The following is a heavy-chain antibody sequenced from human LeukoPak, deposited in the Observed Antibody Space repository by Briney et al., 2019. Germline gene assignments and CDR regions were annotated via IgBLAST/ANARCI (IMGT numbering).Heavy chain of an antibody. V-gene: IGHV3-23*01. Sequence: GGSLRLSCAASGFTFSSYAMSWVRQAPGKGLEWVSGISGGGGSTYYADSVKGRFTISRGNSRNTLYLQMNSLRAEDTAVYYCAKVLTLIVVVDYWGQGTLVTVSS. CDR1: GFTFSSYA. J-gene: IGHJ4*02. CDR2: ISGGGGST. D-gene: IGHD3-22*01. CDR3: AKVLTLIVVVDY.